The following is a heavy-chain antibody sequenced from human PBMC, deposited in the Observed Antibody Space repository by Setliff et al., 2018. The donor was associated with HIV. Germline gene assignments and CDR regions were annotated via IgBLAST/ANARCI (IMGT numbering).Heavy chain of an antibody. CDR3: ARGRGESRTNYFDY. CDR1: GFTVSTYY. CDR2: IYSDGST. V-gene: IGHV3-66*02. J-gene: IGHJ4*02. Sequence: GGSLRLSCAASGFTVSTYYMSWVRQAPGKGLEWVSTIYSDGSTYHADSVNGRFTLSRDISENALYLQIDSLRPEDTAVYYCARGRGESRTNYFDYWGQGTLVTVSS.